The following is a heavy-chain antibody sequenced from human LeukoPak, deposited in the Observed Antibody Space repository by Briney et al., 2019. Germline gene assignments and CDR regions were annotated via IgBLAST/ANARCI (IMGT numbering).Heavy chain of an antibody. CDR2: ISAYNGNT. V-gene: IGHV1-18*01. CDR3: ARDLYSPRGYSAPNALDI. CDR1: GYTFTSYG. D-gene: IGHD3-22*01. J-gene: IGHJ3*02. Sequence: ASVKVSCKASGYTFTSYGISWVRQAPGQGLEWMGWISAYNGNTNYAQKLQGRVTMTTDTSTSTAYMELRSLRSDDTAVYYCARDLYSPRGYSAPNALDISGQGTMVTVSS.